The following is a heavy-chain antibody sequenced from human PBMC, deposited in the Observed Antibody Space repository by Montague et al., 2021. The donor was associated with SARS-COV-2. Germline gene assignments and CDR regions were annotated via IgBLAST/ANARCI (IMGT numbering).Heavy chain of an antibody. J-gene: IGHJ6*02. CDR1: GDSVSSNSAT. D-gene: IGHD1-1*01. CDR3: TSGREGNYNVMDV. Sequence: CAISGDSVSSNSATWNWVGQSPSRGLEWLGRTYYRSKWYNDYAVSVRGRVTIDPDTSKNQFSLQLNSVTPEDTAIYYCTSGREGNYNVMDVWGRGTTVTVSS. V-gene: IGHV6-1*01. CDR2: TYYRSKWYN.